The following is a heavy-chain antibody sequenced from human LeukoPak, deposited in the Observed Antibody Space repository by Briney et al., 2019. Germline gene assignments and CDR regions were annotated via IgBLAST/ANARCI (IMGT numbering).Heavy chain of an antibody. CDR3: AKDGSGSLDY. Sequence: GGSLRLSCAASGFTFSSYGMHWVRQAPGKGLEWAAFVRYDGSNKYYADSVKGRFTISRDNSKNTLYMQMNSLRAEDTAVYYCAKDGSGSLDYWGQGTLVTVSS. CDR2: VRYDGSNK. J-gene: IGHJ4*02. CDR1: GFTFSSYG. V-gene: IGHV3-30*02. D-gene: IGHD1-26*01.